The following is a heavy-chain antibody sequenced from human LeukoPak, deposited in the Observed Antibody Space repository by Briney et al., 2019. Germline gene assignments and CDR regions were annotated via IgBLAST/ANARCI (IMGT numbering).Heavy chain of an antibody. CDR1: DDSIRSSAYY. D-gene: IGHD3-10*01. CDR3: ASEPYGSGSFLGAFDI. J-gene: IGHJ3*02. V-gene: IGHV4-39*01. Sequence: PSETLSLTCAVSDDSIRSSAYYWGWIRQPPGKGLEWIGSIYYSGSTYYNPSLKSRVTISIDTSKNQFSLKPSSVTAADTAVYYCASEPYGSGSFLGAFDIWGQGTMVTVSS. CDR2: IYYSGST.